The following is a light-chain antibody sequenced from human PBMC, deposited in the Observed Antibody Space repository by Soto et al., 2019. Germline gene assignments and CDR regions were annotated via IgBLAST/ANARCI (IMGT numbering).Light chain of an antibody. V-gene: IGLV2-14*01. CDR1: SSDVGAYNY. Sequence: QSALTQPASVSGSPGPSITISCTGTSSDVGAYNYVSWYQQHPGKAPKLMIYEVSDRPSGVSNRFSCSKSGNTASLTISGLQAEDEADYYCSSDATNRDVVFGGGTKLTVL. J-gene: IGLJ2*01. CDR3: SSDATNRDVV. CDR2: EVS.